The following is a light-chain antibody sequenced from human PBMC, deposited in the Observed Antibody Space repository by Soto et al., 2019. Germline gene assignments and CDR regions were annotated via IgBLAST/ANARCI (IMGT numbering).Light chain of an antibody. Sequence: EIVMTQSPATLSVSPGERATLTCRASQSVSYNLAWFQQRPGQAPRLLIYGASTRAPGIPARFSGSGSGTEFSLTISSLQSEDFAVYYCHQYNKWPRTFGQGTKVDIK. CDR2: GAS. V-gene: IGKV3-15*01. CDR3: HQYNKWPRT. J-gene: IGKJ1*01. CDR1: QSVSYN.